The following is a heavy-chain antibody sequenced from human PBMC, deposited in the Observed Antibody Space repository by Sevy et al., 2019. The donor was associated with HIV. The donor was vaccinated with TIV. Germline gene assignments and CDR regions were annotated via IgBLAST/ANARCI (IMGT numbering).Heavy chain of an antibody. CDR1: GFTFSSYV. CDR2: IWYDGSNK. D-gene: IGHD6-19*01. V-gene: IGHV3-33*01. J-gene: IGHJ4*02. CDR3: AREGIAVAGIGYYFDY. Sequence: GGSLRLSCAASGFTFSSYVMHWVRQAPGKGLEWVAIIWYDGSNKKYADSVKGRFSISRDNSKNTLYLQMNSLRAEDTAVYYCAREGIAVAGIGYYFDYWGQGTLVTVSS.